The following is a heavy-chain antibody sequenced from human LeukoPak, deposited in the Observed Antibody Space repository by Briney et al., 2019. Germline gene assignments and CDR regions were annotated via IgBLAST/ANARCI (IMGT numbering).Heavy chain of an antibody. CDR2: IYSGGST. V-gene: IGHV3-66*01. Sequence: GGSLRLSCAASGFTVSSNYMSWVRQAPGKGLEWVSVIYSGGSTYYADSVKGRFTISRDNSKNTLYLQMNSLRAEDTAVYYCAKVPQWLAQYYFDYWGQGTLVTVSS. CDR3: AKVPQWLAQYYFDY. J-gene: IGHJ4*02. D-gene: IGHD6-19*01. CDR1: GFTVSSNY.